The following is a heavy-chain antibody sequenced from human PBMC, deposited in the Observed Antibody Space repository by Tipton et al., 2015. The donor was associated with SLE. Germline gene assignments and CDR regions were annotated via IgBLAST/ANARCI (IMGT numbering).Heavy chain of an antibody. D-gene: IGHD2-15*01. V-gene: IGHV5-51*07. CDR1: GHSFTNYW. J-gene: IGHJ1*01. CDR2: NYPEDSET. Sequence: QLVQSGAEVKKPGESLKISCEGAGHSFTNYWIGWVHQRPGKGLEWIGINYPEDSETRYKPPFQGQVTMSADKSLRSVFLQWGSREASDTAICYCVRHGGRTRSSLIDFGGPGAVVTVSP. CDR3: VRHGGRTRSSLIDF.